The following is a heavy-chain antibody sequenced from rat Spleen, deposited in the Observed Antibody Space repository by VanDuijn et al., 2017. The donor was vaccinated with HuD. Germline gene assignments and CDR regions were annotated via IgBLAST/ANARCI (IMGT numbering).Heavy chain of an antibody. V-gene: IGHV2-32*01. J-gene: IGHJ2*01. CDR3: ARDGLRVYLPLFDY. CDR1: GSSLTNYN. D-gene: IGHD1-4*01. Sequence: QVQVQESGPGLVQPSQTLSLTCTVSGSSLTNYNVHWVRQPPGKGLEWMGVMWEDGNTVYNSALKSRLSISRDTSKNQLFLKMSSLKTEDTATYYCARDGLRVYLPLFDYWGQGVMVTVSS. CDR2: MWEDGNT.